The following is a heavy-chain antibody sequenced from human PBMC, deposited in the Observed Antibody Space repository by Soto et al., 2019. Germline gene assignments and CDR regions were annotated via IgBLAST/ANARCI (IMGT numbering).Heavy chain of an antibody. J-gene: IGHJ4*02. Sequence: SETLSLTCTVSGGSVSSGGYSWSWIRQPPGKGLEWIGYIYHSGSTYYNPSLKSRVTISVDRSKNQFSLKLSSVTAADTAVYYCARAMTTVTTLDYWGQGTLVTVSS. V-gene: IGHV4-30-2*01. CDR3: ARAMTTVTTLDY. CDR1: GGSVSSGGYS. D-gene: IGHD4-4*01. CDR2: IYHSGST.